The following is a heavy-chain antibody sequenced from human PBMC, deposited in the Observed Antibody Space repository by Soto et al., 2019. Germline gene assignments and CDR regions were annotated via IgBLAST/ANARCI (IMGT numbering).Heavy chain of an antibody. CDR1: GYTFTNYG. D-gene: IGHD6-6*01. V-gene: IGHV1-18*01. Sequence: QVRLLQSGAEVKKPGASVKVSCKASGYTFTNYGITWVRQAPGQVLEWMGWISGYNGDTDYTQRHQGRVTMTTDTSTSTAYMELRGPRSDDTAVYYYGRVRQLAGYFYYYVDVWGKGTTGTASS. CDR2: ISGYNGDT. CDR3: GRVRQLAGYFYYYVDV. J-gene: IGHJ6*03.